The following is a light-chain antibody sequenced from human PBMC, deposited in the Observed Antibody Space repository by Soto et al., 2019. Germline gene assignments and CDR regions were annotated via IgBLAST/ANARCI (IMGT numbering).Light chain of an antibody. V-gene: IGLV2-11*01. Sequence: QSALTQPRSVSGSPGQSVTISCTGTSSDVGGYNYVSWYQEHPGKAPKLMIYDVTKRPSGVPDRFSGSKSGNTASLTISGLQAEDESDYCCCSHAGSYPGVFGGGTKLTVL. CDR1: SSDVGGYNY. CDR2: DVT. CDR3: CSHAGSYPGV. J-gene: IGLJ3*02.